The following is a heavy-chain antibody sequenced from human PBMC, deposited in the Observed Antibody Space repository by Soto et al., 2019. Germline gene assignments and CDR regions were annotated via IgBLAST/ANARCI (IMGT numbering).Heavy chain of an antibody. CDR3: ARHGSY. CDR1: GVSITTTSYY. CDR2: VYFSGTT. V-gene: IGHV4-39*01. Sequence: TLSLTCTFSGVSITTTSYYWGWIRQPPGKGLEWIGSVYFSGTTYYNPSLKSRVTISVDTSKNHFSLRLSSVTAADTAIYYCARHGSYWGQGTLVTVSS. J-gene: IGHJ4*02.